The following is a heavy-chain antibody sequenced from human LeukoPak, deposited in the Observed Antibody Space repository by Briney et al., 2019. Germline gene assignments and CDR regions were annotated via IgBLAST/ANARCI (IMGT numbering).Heavy chain of an antibody. V-gene: IGHV3-30-3*01. CDR1: GFTFSSYA. CDR3: ARDSRTAAGTFDY. D-gene: IGHD6-13*01. J-gene: IGHJ4*02. Sequence: GGSLRLSCVVSGFTFSSYAMHWVRQAPGKGLEWVAVISYDGSNKFYPDSVKGRFTISRDNSKNTLDLQMNSLRGEDTAVYYCARDSRTAAGTFDYWGQGILVTVSS. CDR2: ISYDGSNK.